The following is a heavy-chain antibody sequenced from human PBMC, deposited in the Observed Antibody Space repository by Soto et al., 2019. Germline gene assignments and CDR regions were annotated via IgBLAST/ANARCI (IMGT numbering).Heavy chain of an antibody. CDR2: ISGSGGST. CDR1: GFTFSSYA. J-gene: IGHJ6*03. V-gene: IGHV3-23*01. Sequence: EVQLLESGGGLVQPGGSLRLSCAASGFTFSSYAMSWVRQAPGKGLEWVSAISGSGGSTYYADSVKGRFTISRDNSKNTLYLQMNSLRAEDTAVYYCAKNSAGFGELAPSYYYYMDVWGKGTTVTVSS. CDR3: AKNSAGFGELAPSYYYYMDV. D-gene: IGHD3-10*01.